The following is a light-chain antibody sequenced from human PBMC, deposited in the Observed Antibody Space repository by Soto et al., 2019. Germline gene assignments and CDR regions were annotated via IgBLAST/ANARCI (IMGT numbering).Light chain of an antibody. CDR1: QSVSSSY. Sequence: EIVLTQSPGTLSLSPGERATLSCRASQSVSSSYLAWYQQKPGPAPRQLIYGTSSRATGIPDRFSGSGSGTDFTLTITRLELEDFAVYYCQHYRTSFGGGTRVEIK. CDR3: QHYRTS. V-gene: IGKV3-20*01. J-gene: IGKJ4*01. CDR2: GTS.